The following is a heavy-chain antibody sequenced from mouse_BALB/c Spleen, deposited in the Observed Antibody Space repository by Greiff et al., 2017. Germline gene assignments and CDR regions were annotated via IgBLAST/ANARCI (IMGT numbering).Heavy chain of an antibody. CDR3: ARGRRWDGYFDY. D-gene: IGHD4-1*01. J-gene: IGHJ2*01. V-gene: IGHV5-6-5*01. CDR2: ISSGGST. Sequence: DVQLVESGGGLVKPGGSLKLSCAASGFTFSSYAMSWVRQTPEKRLEWVASISSGGSTYYPDSVKGRFTISRDNARNILYLQMSSLRSEDTAMYYCARGRRWDGYFDYWGQGTTLTVSS. CDR1: GFTFSSYA.